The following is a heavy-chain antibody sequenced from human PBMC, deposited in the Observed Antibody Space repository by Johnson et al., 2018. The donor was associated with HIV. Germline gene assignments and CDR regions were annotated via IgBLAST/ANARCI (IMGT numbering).Heavy chain of an antibody. CDR2: ISYDGSSK. CDR1: RFSFSDYA. CDR3: ARGITMIAVVKGDAFDM. V-gene: IGHV3-30*04. J-gene: IGHJ3*02. Sequence: MQLVESGGGVVQPGRSLRVSCAASRFSFSDYAMHWVRQAPGKGLELVAVISYDGSSKFYPNSLTGRFSISRDNSKNTVYLQMNSLRTEDTAVYYCARGITMIAVVKGDAFDMWGQGTMVTVSS. D-gene: IGHD3-22*01.